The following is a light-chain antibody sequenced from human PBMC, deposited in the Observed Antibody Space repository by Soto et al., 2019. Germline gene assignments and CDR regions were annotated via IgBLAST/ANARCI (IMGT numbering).Light chain of an antibody. CDR3: QQYENLPLT. CDR1: QGIRNY. Sequence: DIQMTQSPSSLSASVGDRVTITCQASQGIRNYLNWYQHKPGKAPKLLIYDASNLETGVPSRFSGSGSGTDFTFTISSLQPEDIATYYCQQYENLPLTFGGGTQVEI. J-gene: IGKJ4*01. V-gene: IGKV1-33*01. CDR2: DAS.